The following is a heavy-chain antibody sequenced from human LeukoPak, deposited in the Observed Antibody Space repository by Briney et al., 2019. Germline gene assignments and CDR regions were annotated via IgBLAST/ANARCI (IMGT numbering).Heavy chain of an antibody. Sequence: PSETLSLTCTVSGGSISSSSYYWGWIRQPPGKGLEWIGSIYYSGSTYYNPSLKSRVTISVDTSKNQFSLKLSSVTAADTAVYYCARGPGYYYDSSGYYDCYYYGMDVWGQGTTVTVSS. CDR3: ARGPGYYYDSSGYYDCYYYGMDV. CDR2: IYYSGST. D-gene: IGHD3-22*01. J-gene: IGHJ6*02. CDR1: GGSISSSSYY. V-gene: IGHV4-39*01.